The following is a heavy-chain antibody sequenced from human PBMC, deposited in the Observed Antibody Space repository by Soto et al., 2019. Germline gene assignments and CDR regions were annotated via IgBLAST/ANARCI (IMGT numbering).Heavy chain of an antibody. CDR3: ARENYDSSGYSDYYYGMDV. CDR2: IYYSGST. V-gene: IGHV4-39*07. CDR1: GGSISSSSYY. Sequence: PSETLSLTCTVSGGSISSSSYYWGWIRQPPGKGLEWIGSIYYSGSTYYNPSLKSRVTISVDTSKNQFSLRLNSVTAADTAVYYCARENYDSSGYSDYYYGMDVWGQGTTVTVSS. D-gene: IGHD3-22*01. J-gene: IGHJ6*02.